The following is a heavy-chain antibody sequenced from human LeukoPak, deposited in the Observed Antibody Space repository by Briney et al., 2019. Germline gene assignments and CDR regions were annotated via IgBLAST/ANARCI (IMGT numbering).Heavy chain of an antibody. J-gene: IGHJ4*02. D-gene: IGHD6-13*01. V-gene: IGHV3-74*01. Sequence: GGSLRLFCAASGFTFSRSWMHWVRQAPGKGLVWVSRVNSDGSTTRYADSVKGRFTISRDNAKNSLYLQMNSLRAEDTAVYYCARVRPSFIAAAGAFDYWGQGTLVTVSS. CDR3: ARVRPSFIAAAGAFDY. CDR2: VNSDGSTT. CDR1: GFTFSRSW.